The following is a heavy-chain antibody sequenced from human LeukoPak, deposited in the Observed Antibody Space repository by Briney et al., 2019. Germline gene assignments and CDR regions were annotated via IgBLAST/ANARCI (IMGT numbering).Heavy chain of an antibody. CDR2: INPGDSDA. J-gene: IGHJ4*02. D-gene: IGHD2-2*01. CDR3: ARTTYANSPYHFDF. Sequence: GESLKISRQGSGYSFPNYWIGWVRQMPGKGLEWVGLINPGDSDARYSPSFQGQVTISADKSIRTAYLQWSSLKASDTAMYYCARTTYANSPYHFDFWGQATLVTVSP. V-gene: IGHV5-51*01. CDR1: GYSFPNYW.